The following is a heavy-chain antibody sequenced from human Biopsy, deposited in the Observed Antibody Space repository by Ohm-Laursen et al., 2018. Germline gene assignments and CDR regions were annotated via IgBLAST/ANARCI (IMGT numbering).Heavy chain of an antibody. CDR1: GFTFSSYA. CDR2: ISASGNHI. V-gene: IGHV3-21*01. D-gene: IGHD2-8*01. CDR3: ARDGEAKYCKHGVCPSDF. Sequence: SLRLSCTASGFTFSSYAMSWVRQAPGKGLEWVSSISASGNHIYYTDSVKGRFTVSRDNGKNSVYLQMNSLRVEDTAVYYCARDGEAKYCKHGVCPSDFWGQGTLVTVFS. J-gene: IGHJ4*02.